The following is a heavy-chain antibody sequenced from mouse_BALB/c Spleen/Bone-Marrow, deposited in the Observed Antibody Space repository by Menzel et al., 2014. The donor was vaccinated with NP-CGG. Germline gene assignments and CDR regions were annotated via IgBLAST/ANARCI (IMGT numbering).Heavy chain of an antibody. CDR2: IYPGSGTI. Sequence: LQQSGSELVRPGASVKLSRKASGYTFTSYWIHWAKQRPGQGLEWIGNIYPGSGTINYDEKFKNKATLTVDTSSSIAYMQLSSLTSEDSAVYYCRCYDYTMDYWGQGTSVTVSS. CDR1: GYTFTSYW. J-gene: IGHJ4*01. D-gene: IGHD1-1*02. V-gene: IGHV1S22*01. CDR3: RCYDYTMDY.